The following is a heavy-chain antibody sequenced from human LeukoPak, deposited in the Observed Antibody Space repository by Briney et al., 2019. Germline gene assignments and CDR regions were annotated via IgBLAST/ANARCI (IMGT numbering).Heavy chain of an antibody. CDR2: INPNSGGT. CDR3: ARDNYYGSGQLYGMDV. V-gene: IGHV1-2*02. D-gene: IGHD3-10*01. Sequence: ASVKVSCKASGYTFTGYYMHWVRQAPGQGLEWMGWINPNSGGTNYAQKFQGRVTMARDTSISTAYMELSRLRSDDTAVYYCARDNYYGSGQLYGMDVWGQGTTVTVSS. J-gene: IGHJ6*02. CDR1: GYTFTGYY.